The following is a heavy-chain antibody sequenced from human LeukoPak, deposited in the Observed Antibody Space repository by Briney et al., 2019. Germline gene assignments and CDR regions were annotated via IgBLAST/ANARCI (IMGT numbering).Heavy chain of an antibody. V-gene: IGHV4-59*01. J-gene: IGHJ6*02. CDR2: IYYSGST. Sequence: PSETLSLTCTVPGGSISRYCWSWIRQPPGKGLEWIGYIYYSGSTNYNPSLKSRVTISVDTSKNQFSLKLSSVTAADTAVYYCARGPTVRYYYYGMDVWGQGTTVTVSS. CDR3: ARGPTVRYYYYGMDV. CDR1: GGSISRYC. D-gene: IGHD4-17*01.